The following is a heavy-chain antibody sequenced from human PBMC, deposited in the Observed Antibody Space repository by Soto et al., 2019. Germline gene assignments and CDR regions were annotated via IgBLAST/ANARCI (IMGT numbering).Heavy chain of an antibody. J-gene: IGHJ4*02. V-gene: IGHV4-59*01. CDR1: CGSISSYY. D-gene: IGHD3-22*01. Sequence: SETLSLTCTVSCGSISSYYWSWIRHPPGKGLEWIGYIYYSGSTNYNPSLKSRVTISVDTSKNQFSLKLSSVTAADTAVYYCARDSSGYWGGYFDYWGQGTLVTVS. CDR3: ARDSSGYWGGYFDY. CDR2: IYYSGST.